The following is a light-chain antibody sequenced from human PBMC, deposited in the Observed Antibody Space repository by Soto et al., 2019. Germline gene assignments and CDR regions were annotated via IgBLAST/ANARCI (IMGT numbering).Light chain of an antibody. CDR3: QQYHTYYT. V-gene: IGKV1-9*01. CDR2: KAS. J-gene: IGKJ2*01. Sequence: DIQLTQSPSFLSASVVDRVTITCRASQGINSNLAWYQQRPGKAPKLLIYKASSLESGVPSRFSGSGSGTEFTLTISSLQPDDFATYYCQQYHTYYTFGQGTKVDIK. CDR1: QGINSN.